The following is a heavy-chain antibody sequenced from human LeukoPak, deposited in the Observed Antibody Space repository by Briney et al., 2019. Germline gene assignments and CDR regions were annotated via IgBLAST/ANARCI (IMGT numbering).Heavy chain of an antibody. D-gene: IGHD3-16*01. CDR2: MSFDGSHI. CDR3: ARGGTYYYQYYYMDV. Sequence: PGGSLRLSCAASQFTFNLHAMNWVRQAPGKGLDWVAVMSFDGSHIYYADSVKGRFTISRDNSNNTLLLQMNSLNADDTAVYYCARGGTYYYQYYYMDVWGKGTTVTVSS. CDR1: QFTFNLHA. V-gene: IGHV3-30*01. J-gene: IGHJ6*03.